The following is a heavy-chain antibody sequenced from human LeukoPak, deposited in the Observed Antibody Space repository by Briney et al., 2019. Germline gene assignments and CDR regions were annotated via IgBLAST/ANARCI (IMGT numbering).Heavy chain of an antibody. J-gene: IGHJ4*02. D-gene: IGHD6-13*01. Sequence: GGSLRLSYAASGFTFSSYAMSWVRQAPGKGLEWVSAISGSGGSTYYADSVKGRFTISRDNSKNTLYLQMNSLRAEDTAVYYCAKAGGYSGSSSPFNYWGQGTLVTVSS. CDR2: ISGSGGST. V-gene: IGHV3-23*01. CDR3: AKAGGYSGSSSPFNY. CDR1: GFTFSSYA.